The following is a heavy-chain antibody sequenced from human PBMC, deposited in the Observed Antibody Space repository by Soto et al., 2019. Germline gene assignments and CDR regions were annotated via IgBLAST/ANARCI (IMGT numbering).Heavy chain of an antibody. V-gene: IGHV4-59*08. CDR2: IYYSGST. CDR3: ARRYGVYFDY. CDR1: GGSIGSCY. J-gene: IGHJ4*02. Sequence: QVQLQESGPGLVKPSETLSLTCTVSGGSIGSCYWSWIRQPPGKGLEWIGYIYYSGSTNYNPSLTSRVTISVDTSKNQFALTLSSVTAADTAVYYCARRYGVYFDYWGQGTLVTVSS. D-gene: IGHD4-17*01.